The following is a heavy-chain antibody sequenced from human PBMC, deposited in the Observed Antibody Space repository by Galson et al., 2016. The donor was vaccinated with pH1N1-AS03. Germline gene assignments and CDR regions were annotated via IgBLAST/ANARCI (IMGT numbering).Heavy chain of an antibody. V-gene: IGHV2-70*20. CDR3: ARVWGAAAGYFDY. CDR1: GFSLTSPGVC. CDR2: IDSDDDK. Sequence: PALVKPTQTLTLTCSFSGFSLTSPGVCVTWVRQPPGKALEWLATIDSDDDKYYTTPLKTRLTIPKDTSKTQVVLTMTNMDPVDTATYYCARVWGAAAGYFDYWGPGNLVVVSS. J-gene: IGHJ4*02. D-gene: IGHD6-13*01.